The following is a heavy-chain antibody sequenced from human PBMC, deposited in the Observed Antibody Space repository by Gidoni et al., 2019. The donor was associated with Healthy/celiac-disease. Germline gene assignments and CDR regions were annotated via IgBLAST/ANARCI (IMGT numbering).Heavy chain of an antibody. CDR1: RFNFSSYS. D-gene: IGHD3-3*01. V-gene: IGHV3-21*01. J-gene: IGHJ3*02. CDR3: ARAEIYYTDAFDI. CDR2: ISSSSSYI. Sequence: EVQLVESGGGLVKPGGSLRLSCAASRFNFSSYSMNWVRQAPGKGLEWVSSISSSSSYIYYADSVEGRFTISRDNAKNSLYLQMNSLRAEDTAVYFCARAEIYYTDAFDIWGQGTMVTVSS.